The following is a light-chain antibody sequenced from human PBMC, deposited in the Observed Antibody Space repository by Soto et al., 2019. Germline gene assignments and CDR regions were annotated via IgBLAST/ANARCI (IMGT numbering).Light chain of an antibody. V-gene: IGLV3-25*02. CDR1: ALPKQY. J-gene: IGLJ2*01. CDR2: KDN. Sequence: SYELTQPPSVSVSPGQTARITCSGDALPKQYVYWYQQKPGQAPVLVIYKDNERPSGIPERFSGSSSGTTVTLTISGVQAEDEADYYCQSADSRDVVFGGGTQLTVL. CDR3: QSADSRDVV.